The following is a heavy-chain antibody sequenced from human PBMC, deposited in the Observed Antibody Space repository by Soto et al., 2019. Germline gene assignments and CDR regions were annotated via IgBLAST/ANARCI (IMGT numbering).Heavy chain of an antibody. CDR1: AFTFSRNA. Sequence: GGSLRLSCAASAFTFSRNAMSWVRQAPGKGLERVSAISGGGSTYYADSVKGRFTISRDNSKNTLYLQMNSLRAEDTAVYYCAKDRAGYHNSFAFEIWGQGTMVTGSS. J-gene: IGHJ3*02. D-gene: IGHD5-18*01. CDR3: AKDRAGYHNSFAFEI. CDR2: ISGGGST. V-gene: IGHV3-23*01.